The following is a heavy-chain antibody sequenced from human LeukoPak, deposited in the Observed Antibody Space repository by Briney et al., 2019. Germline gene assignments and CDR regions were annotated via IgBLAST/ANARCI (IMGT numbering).Heavy chain of an antibody. D-gene: IGHD2-2*02. CDR2: IIPILGIA. CDR3: ARANLGYCSSASCYSDYYYYGMDV. V-gene: IGHV1-69*04. J-gene: IGHJ6*02. Sequence: SVKVSCKASGGTFSSYAISWVRQAPGQGLEWMGRIIPILGIANCAQKFQGRVTITADKSTSTAYMELSSLRSGDAAVYYCARANLGYCSSASCYSDYYYYGMDVWGQGTTVTVSS. CDR1: GGTFSSYA.